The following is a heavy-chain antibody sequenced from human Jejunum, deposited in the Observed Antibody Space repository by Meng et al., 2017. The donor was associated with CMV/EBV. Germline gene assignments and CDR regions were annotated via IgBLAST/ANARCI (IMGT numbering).Heavy chain of an antibody. CDR2: VYYNGKA. Sequence: QLQLQESGPGLVKPSETVSRTCSVSGGSINSANYYWSWIRQSPGKGLEWIGNVYYNGKAYSTPSLRSRVTMSVDTSKNQFSLNLGSVTAEDTSLYYCARRRVVGGFFDFWGQGTMVTVSS. V-gene: IGHV4-39*01. D-gene: IGHD2-15*01. J-gene: IGHJ4*02. CDR3: ARRRVVGGFFDF. CDR1: GGSINSANYY.